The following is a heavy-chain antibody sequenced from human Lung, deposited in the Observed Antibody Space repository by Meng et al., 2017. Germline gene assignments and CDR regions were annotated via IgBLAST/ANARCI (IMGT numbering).Heavy chain of an antibody. V-gene: IGHV7-4-1*02. CDR1: GYAFTTYT. D-gene: IGHD2/OR15-2a*01. J-gene: IGHJ5*02. CDR3: ARGGDFDP. Sequence: QVHLVQSGAELKKPGASVKVSCKASGYAFTTYTINWVRQAHGRGREWMGWISTNTGNPTYVQGFTGRFVFSLDTSVSTAYLQVSSLEAADTAVYYCARGGDFDPWGQGTLVTVSS. CDR2: ISTNTGNP.